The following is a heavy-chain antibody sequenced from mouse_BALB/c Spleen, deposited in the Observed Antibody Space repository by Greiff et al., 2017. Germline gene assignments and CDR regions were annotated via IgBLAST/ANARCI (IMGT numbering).Heavy chain of an antibody. J-gene: IGHJ3*01. V-gene: IGHV3-6*02. CDR1: GYSITSGYY. D-gene: IGHD4-1*01. Sequence: EVKLQESGPGLVKPSQSLSLTCSVTGYSITSGYYWNWIRQFPGNKLEWMGYISYDGSNNYNPSLKNRISITRDTSKNQFFLKLNSVTTEDTATYYCARDVTGGFAYWGQGTLVTVSA. CDR3: ARDVTGGFAY. CDR2: ISYDGSN.